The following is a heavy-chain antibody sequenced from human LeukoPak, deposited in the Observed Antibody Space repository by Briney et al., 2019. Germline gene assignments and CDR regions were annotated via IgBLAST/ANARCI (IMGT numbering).Heavy chain of an antibody. CDR2: ILYDGSDT. J-gene: IGHJ3*02. CDR3: ARAPPVPLFDI. CDR1: RFTFKDYG. Sequence: GGSLRLSCTASRFTFKDYGMHWVRQAPGKGLEWVAFILYDGSDTYYADSVKGRFTISRDNAKNSLYLQMNSLRAEDTAVYYCARAPPVPLFDIWGQGTMVTVSS. V-gene: IGHV3-30*02. D-gene: IGHD1-1*01.